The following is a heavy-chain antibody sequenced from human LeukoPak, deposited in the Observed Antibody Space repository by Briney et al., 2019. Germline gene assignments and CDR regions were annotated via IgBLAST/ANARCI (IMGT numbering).Heavy chain of an antibody. D-gene: IGHD1-26*01. CDR2: IYSGRST. CDR1: GFTDSSNY. Sequence: GGSLRLSCAASGFTDSSNYMSRVRQAPGKGLELASVIYSGRSTYYADSVKGRFTISRDNSKNTVYLQMNSRRDEVMAVYYCAKFDSGRWGQGSLVTVCS. CDR3: AKFDSGR. V-gene: IGHV3-66*01. J-gene: IGHJ4*02.